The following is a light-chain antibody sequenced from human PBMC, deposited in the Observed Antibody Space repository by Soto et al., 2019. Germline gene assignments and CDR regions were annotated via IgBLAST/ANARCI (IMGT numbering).Light chain of an antibody. Sequence: EIVMTQSPXTLSVSPGERAALSCRASQSVRSNLAWYQQKPGQAPRLLIHGASTRATGIPARFSGSGSGTEFTLTISSLQSEDFAVYYCQQYDNWPPVTFGQGTKVEVK. V-gene: IGKV3-15*01. CDR2: GAS. J-gene: IGKJ1*01. CDR1: QSVRSN. CDR3: QQYDNWPPVT.